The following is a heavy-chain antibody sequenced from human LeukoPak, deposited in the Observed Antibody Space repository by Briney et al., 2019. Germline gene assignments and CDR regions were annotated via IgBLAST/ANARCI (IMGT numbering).Heavy chain of an antibody. D-gene: IGHD3-22*01. V-gene: IGHV3-23*01. CDR3: AKDRTPNYYDSSGYDYYYYYMDV. Sequence: PGGSLRLSCAASGFTFSSYAMSWVRQAPGKGLEWVSAISGSGGSTYYADSVKGRFTISRDNSKNTLYLQMNSLRAEDTAVYYCAKDRTPNYYDSSGYDYYYYYMDVWGKGTTVTVSS. CDR2: ISGSGGST. CDR1: GFTFSSYA. J-gene: IGHJ6*03.